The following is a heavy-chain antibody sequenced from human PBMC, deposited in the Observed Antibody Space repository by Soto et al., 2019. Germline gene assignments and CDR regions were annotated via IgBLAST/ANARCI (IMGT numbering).Heavy chain of an antibody. CDR1: GGTFSSYA. CDR3: ARDSIPYYYGSGSYSQRTNWFDP. V-gene: IGHV1-69*13. J-gene: IGHJ5*02. Sequence: GASVKVSCKASGGTFSSYAISWVRQAPGQGLEWMGGIIPIFGTANYAQKFQGRVTITADESTSTAYMELSSLRSEDTAVYYCARDSIPYYYGSGSYSQRTNWFDPWGQGTLVTVSS. D-gene: IGHD3-10*01. CDR2: IIPIFGTA.